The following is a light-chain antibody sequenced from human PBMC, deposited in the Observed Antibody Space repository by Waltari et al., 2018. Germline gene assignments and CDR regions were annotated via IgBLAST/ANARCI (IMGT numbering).Light chain of an antibody. J-gene: IGKJ4*01. CDR3: QQLNGYPLT. V-gene: IGKV1-9*01. Sequence: DIQLTQSPSFLSASVVYRATITCRASQGISSYLAWYQQKPGKAPKLLIYPASTLQSGVPSTFSGIVYGIEFTLTISSLQPEDFANYFCQQLNGYPLTFGGGTKVEIK. CDR2: PAS. CDR1: QGISSY.